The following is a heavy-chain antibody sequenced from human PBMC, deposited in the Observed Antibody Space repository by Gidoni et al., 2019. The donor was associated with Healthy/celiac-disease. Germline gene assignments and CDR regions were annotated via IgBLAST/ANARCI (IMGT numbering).Heavy chain of an antibody. D-gene: IGHD1-26*01. J-gene: IGHJ4*02. V-gene: IGHV3-21*01. Sequence: EVQLVESGGGLVKPGGSLRLSCAASGFTFSSYSMNWVRQAPGKGLEWVSSISSSSSYIYYADSVKGRFTISRDNAKNSLYLQMNSLRAEDTAVYYCARERDSGSYFFDYWGQGTLVTVSS. CDR3: ARERDSGSYFFDY. CDR2: ISSSSSYI. CDR1: GFTFSSYS.